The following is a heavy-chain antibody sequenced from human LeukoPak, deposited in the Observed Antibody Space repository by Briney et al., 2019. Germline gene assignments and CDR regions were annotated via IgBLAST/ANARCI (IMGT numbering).Heavy chain of an antibody. CDR2: INHSGST. D-gene: IGHD5-18*01. CDR1: GGSFSGYY. CDR3: ARGLRDTGFFDY. V-gene: IGHV4-34*01. Sequence: PETLSLTCAVYGGSFSGYYWSWIRQPPGKGLEWIGEINHSGSTNYNPSLKSRVTISVDTPKNQFSLKLSSVTAADTAVYYCARGLRDTGFFDYWGQGTLVTVSS. J-gene: IGHJ4*02.